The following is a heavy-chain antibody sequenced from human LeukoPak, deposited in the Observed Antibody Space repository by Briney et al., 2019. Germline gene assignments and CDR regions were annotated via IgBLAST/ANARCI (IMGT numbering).Heavy chain of an antibody. D-gene: IGHD6-6*01. V-gene: IGHV1-8*01. Sequence: ASVKVSCKASRYTFTSYDINWVRQATGQGLEWMGWMNPNSGNTGYAQKFQGRVTMTRNTSISTAYMELSSLRSEDTAVYYCARDLAATNWFDPWGQGTLVTVSS. J-gene: IGHJ5*02. CDR2: MNPNSGNT. CDR1: RYTFTSYD. CDR3: ARDLAATNWFDP.